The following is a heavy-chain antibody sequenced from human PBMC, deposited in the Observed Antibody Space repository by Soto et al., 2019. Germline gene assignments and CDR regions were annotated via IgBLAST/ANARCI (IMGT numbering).Heavy chain of an antibody. V-gene: IGHV4-34*01. Sequence: ETLSLTCAVYGGSFSGYYWSWIRQPPGKGLEWIGEINHSGSTNYNPSLKSRVTISVDTSKNQFSLKLSSVTAADTAVYYCASRRITFGGVIAERFNYVDYWGQGTLVTVSS. D-gene: IGHD3-16*02. J-gene: IGHJ4*02. CDR3: ASRRITFGGVIAERFNYVDY. CDR2: INHSGST. CDR1: GGSFSGYY.